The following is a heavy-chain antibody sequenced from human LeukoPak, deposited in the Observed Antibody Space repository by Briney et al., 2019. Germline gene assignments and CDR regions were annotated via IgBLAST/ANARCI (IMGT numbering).Heavy chain of an antibody. CDR1: GDSVSGNTAA. CDR2: TYYRSKWVY. D-gene: IGHD3-3*01. Sequence: SQTLSLTCAISGDSVSGNTAAWYWIRQSPSRGLEWLGRTYYRSKWVYKYAVSVRSRITINVDTSKNQFSLQLSSVTPEDTAVYYCARDPSYDQGLDYWGQGTLVTVSS. J-gene: IGHJ4*02. CDR3: ARDPSYDQGLDY. V-gene: IGHV6-1*01.